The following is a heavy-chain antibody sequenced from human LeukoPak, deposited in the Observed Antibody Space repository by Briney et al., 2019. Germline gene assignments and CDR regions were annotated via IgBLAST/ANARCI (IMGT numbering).Heavy chain of an antibody. Sequence: GGSLRLSCAASGFTFDDYAMHWVRQAPGKGLEWVSYISSSSSTIYYADSVKGRFTISRDNAKNSLYLQMNSLRAEDTAVYYCARGAYYYEDWGQGTLVTVSS. D-gene: IGHD3-22*01. J-gene: IGHJ4*02. CDR3: ARGAYYYED. V-gene: IGHV3-48*01. CDR1: GFTFDDYA. CDR2: ISSSSSTI.